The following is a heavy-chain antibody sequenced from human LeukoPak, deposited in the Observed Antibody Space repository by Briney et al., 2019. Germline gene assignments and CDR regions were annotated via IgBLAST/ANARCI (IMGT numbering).Heavy chain of an antibody. CDR3: TRAPHPRCSSSGCYLDY. D-gene: IGHD2-2*01. J-gene: IGHJ4*02. CDR2: IQAKAYGGAT. V-gene: IGHV3-49*04. Sequence: GGSLRLSCSTSEFTFGDYAMSWVRQAPGKGLEWVGFIQAKAYGGATKYAASVNGRFSISRDDSQSIANLQMNDLKTEDTAVYYCTRAPHPRCSSSGCYLDYWGQGTLVTVSS. CDR1: EFTFGDYA.